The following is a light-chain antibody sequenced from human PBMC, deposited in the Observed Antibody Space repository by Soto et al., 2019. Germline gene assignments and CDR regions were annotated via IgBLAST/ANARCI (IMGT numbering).Light chain of an antibody. J-gene: IGLJ1*01. CDR3: RSYTSSSNYV. CDR2: AVS. Sequence: QSALTQPASVSGSPGQPITISCTGTSSDVCGYNYVSWYQQHPGKAPKLLISAVSNRPSGGSNRFSGSKSGNTASLTISGLQAEDEAAYDCRSYTSSSNYVLGTGTKLTVL. V-gene: IGLV2-14*03. CDR1: SSDVCGYNY.